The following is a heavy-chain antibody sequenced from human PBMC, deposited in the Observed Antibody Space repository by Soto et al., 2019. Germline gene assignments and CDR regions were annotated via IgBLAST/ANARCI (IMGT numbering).Heavy chain of an antibody. V-gene: IGHV5-10-1*01. D-gene: IGHD3-22*01. CDR1: GYSFTSYW. CDR2: IDPSDSYT. J-gene: IGHJ4*02. Sequence: PGESLKISCKGSGYSFTSYWISWVRQMPGKGLEWMGRIDPSDSYTNYSPSFQGHVTISADKSISTAYLQWSSLKASDTAMYYCARPACDSSGYYSDPYCAPDYWGQGNLVTVSS. CDR3: ARPACDSSGYYSDPYCAPDY.